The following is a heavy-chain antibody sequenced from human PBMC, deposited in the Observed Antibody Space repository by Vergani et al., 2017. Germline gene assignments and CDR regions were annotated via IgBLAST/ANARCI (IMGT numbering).Heavy chain of an antibody. D-gene: IGHD5-18*01. CDR2: IYYSGST. Sequence: QLQLQESGPGLVKPSETLSLTCTVSGGSISSSSYYWGWIRQPPGKGLEWIGSIYYSGSTYYNPSLKSRVTISVDTSKNQFSLKLSSVTAADTAVYYCARRHVDTAMVSLDYWGQGTLVTVSS. V-gene: IGHV4-39*01. CDR3: ARRHVDTAMVSLDY. J-gene: IGHJ4*02. CDR1: GGSISSSSYY.